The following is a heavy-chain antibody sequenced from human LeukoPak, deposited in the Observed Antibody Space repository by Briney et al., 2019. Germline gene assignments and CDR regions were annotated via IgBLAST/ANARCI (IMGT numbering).Heavy chain of an antibody. J-gene: IGHJ5*02. V-gene: IGHV1-2*06. Sequence: ASVKVSCKASGYTFTGYYMHLVRQAPGQGLEWMGRINPNSGGTNYAQKFQGRVTMTRDTSISTAYMELSRLRSDDTAVYYCARAIYRAIVGAIPFDPWGQGTLVTVSS. CDR3: ARAIYRAIVGAIPFDP. CDR1: GYTFTGYY. D-gene: IGHD1-26*01. CDR2: INPNSGGT.